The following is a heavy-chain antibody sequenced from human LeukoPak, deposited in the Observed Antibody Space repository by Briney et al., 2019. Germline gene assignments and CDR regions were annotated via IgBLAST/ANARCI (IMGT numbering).Heavy chain of an antibody. V-gene: IGHV3-15*01. CDR2: IKSKTDGGTT. CDR3: TTIAAARHFDY. CDR1: GFTLSNAW. Sequence: PGGSLRLSCAASGFTLSNAWMSSVRQGPGEGVERVGRIKSKTDGGTTDYAAPVKGRFTISRDDTKNTLYLQMNSLKTEDTAEYCCTTIAAARHFDYWGQGTLVTVSS. J-gene: IGHJ4*02. D-gene: IGHD6-25*01.